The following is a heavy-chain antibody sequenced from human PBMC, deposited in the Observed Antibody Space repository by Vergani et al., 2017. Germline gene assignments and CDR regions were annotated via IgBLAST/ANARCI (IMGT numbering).Heavy chain of an antibody. CDR3: TRTQYYGSGSQELYYFDY. J-gene: IGHJ4*02. CDR1: GYTFTSYY. V-gene: IGHV1-46*01. CDR2: INPSGGST. D-gene: IGHD3-10*01. Sequence: QVQLVQSGAEVKKPGASVKVSCKASGYTFTSYYMHWVRQAPGQGLEWMGIINPSGGSTSYAQKFQGRVTMTRDTSTSTVYMELSSLRSEDTAVYYCTRTQYYGSGSQELYYFDYWGQGTLVTVSS.